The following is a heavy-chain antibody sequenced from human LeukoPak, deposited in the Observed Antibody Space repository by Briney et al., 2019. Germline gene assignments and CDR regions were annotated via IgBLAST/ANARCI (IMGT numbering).Heavy chain of an antibody. Sequence: PGRSLRLSCAASGFTFSSYGMHWVRQAPGKGLEWVAVIWYDGSNKYYADSVKGRFTISRDNSKNTLYLQMNSLRAEDTAVYYCARDYGDLPARVPYFDYWGQGTLVTVSS. CDR1: GFTFSSYG. V-gene: IGHV3-33*01. J-gene: IGHJ4*02. D-gene: IGHD4-17*01. CDR2: IWYDGSNK. CDR3: ARDYGDLPARVPYFDY.